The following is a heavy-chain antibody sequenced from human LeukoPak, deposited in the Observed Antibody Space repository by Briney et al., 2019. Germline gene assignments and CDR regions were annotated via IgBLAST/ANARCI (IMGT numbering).Heavy chain of an antibody. Sequence: ASVNVSCKASGYTFTVYYMHWVRQAPGQGLEWMGWINPNSGGTNYAQKFQGRVTMTRDTSISTAYMELSRLRSDDTAVYYCARGVQLERPFDYWGQGTLVTVSS. V-gene: IGHV1-2*02. D-gene: IGHD1-1*01. CDR1: GYTFTVYY. J-gene: IGHJ4*02. CDR3: ARGVQLERPFDY. CDR2: INPNSGGT.